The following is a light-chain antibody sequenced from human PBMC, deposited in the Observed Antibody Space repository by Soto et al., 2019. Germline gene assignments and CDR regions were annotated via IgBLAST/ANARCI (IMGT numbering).Light chain of an antibody. CDR1: SSDLGGLNY. J-gene: IGLJ3*02. CDR3: SSYTTVPSPQWV. CDR2: KVD. V-gene: IGLV2-14*01. Sequence: QSALTQPASVSGSPGQSITIPCSGRSSDLGGLNYVSWYQQHPGKVPKLIIYKVDNRPSGISDRFSASKSGKTASLTISGLQAEDEAHYYCSSYTTVPSPQWVFAGGTKLTVL.